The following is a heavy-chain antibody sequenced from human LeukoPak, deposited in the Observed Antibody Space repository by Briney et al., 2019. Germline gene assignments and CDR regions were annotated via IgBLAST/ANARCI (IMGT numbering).Heavy chain of an antibody. D-gene: IGHD6-13*01. Sequence: ASVKVSCKASGYTFTGYYIHWVRQAPGQGLEWMGWINLNSGGTNYAQKFQDRVTMTRDTSITTAYMELSRLRSDDTAVYYCAREAAGIVDWFDPWGQGTLVTVSS. CDR3: AREAAGIVDWFDP. CDR2: INLNSGGT. V-gene: IGHV1-2*02. CDR1: GYTFTGYY. J-gene: IGHJ5*02.